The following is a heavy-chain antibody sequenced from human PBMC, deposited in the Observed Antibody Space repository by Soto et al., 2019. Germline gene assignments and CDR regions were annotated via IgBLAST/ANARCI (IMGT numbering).Heavy chain of an antibody. J-gene: IGHJ6*02. D-gene: IGHD3-10*01. CDR2: VIPIFGTA. Sequence: SVKVSCKASGGTFSSYAISWVRQAPGQGLEWMGGVIPIFGTANYAQKFQGRVTITADESTSTAYMELSSLRSEDTAVYYCARQKRVVRGVITPYYYYGMDVWGQGTTVTV. V-gene: IGHV1-69*13. CDR3: ARQKRVVRGVITPYYYYGMDV. CDR1: GGTFSSYA.